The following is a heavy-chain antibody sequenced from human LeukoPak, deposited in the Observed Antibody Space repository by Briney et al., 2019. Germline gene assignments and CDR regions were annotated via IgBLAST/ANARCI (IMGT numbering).Heavy chain of an antibody. CDR3: ARHRGYSGYAWFDP. J-gene: IGHJ5*02. V-gene: IGHV4-59*08. D-gene: IGHD5-12*01. CDR2: IYYSGST. Sequence: PSETLSLTCTVSGGSISPYYWSWIRQPPGKGLEWIGYIYYSGSTNYNPSLKSRVTISVDTSKNQFSLKLSSVTAADTAVYYCARHRGYSGYAWFDPWGQGTLVTVSS. CDR1: GGSISPYY.